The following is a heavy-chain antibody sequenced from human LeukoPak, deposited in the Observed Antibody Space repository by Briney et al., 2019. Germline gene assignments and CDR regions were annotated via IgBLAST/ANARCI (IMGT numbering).Heavy chain of an antibody. CDR1: GGSIGRDGYY. V-gene: IGHV4-39*01. CDR3: ARHRRGYSSSWYRDAEYFQH. D-gene: IGHD6-13*01. Sequence: PSETLSLTCTVSGGSIGRDGYYWGWIRQSAEKGLEYIGRIFSDTEYTSYNPSLSGRVTISQDLSKNQFSLKLSSVTAADTAVYYCARHRRGYSSSWYRDAEYFQHWGQGTLVTVSS. CDR2: IFSDTEYT. J-gene: IGHJ1*01.